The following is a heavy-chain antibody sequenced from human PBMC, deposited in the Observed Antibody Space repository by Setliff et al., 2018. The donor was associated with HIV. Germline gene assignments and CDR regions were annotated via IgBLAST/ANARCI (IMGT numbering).Heavy chain of an antibody. J-gene: IGHJ4*02. CDR1: GHTPRHYG. Sequence: GASVKVSCKASGHTPRHYGINWVRQAPGQGLEWVGSLIPVLGEPHYAPRFQVRVTITADDSTNTAYMELTNLRSDDTATYYCARGVLYGLSEYWGTGSLVTVSS. D-gene: IGHD3-10*01. V-gene: IGHV1-69*11. CDR2: LIPVLGEP. CDR3: ARGVLYGLSEY.